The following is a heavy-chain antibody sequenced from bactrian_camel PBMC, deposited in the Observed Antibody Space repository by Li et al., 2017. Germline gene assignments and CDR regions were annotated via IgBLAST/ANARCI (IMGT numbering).Heavy chain of an antibody. CDR2: IYTDVSKT. CDR1: GFTFSRYY. J-gene: IGHJ4*01. D-gene: IGHD3*01. Sequence: VQLVESGGGSVQPGGSLRLSCLGSGFTFSRYYMNWVRQAPGKGLEWVSTIYTDVSKTRYADSVKGRFTISRDNAKNTVYLQMNNLKTEDTAMYYCTKELGGQAGQGTQVTVS. V-gene: IGHV3S6*01.